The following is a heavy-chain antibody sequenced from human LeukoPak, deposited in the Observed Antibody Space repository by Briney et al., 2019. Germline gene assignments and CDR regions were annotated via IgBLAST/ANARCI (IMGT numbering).Heavy chain of an antibody. CDR2: IYTSGST. V-gene: IGHV4-61*02. CDR3: AREAVGGSGSYSVDP. J-gene: IGHJ5*02. CDR1: GGSISSGSYY. D-gene: IGHD3-10*01. Sequence: SETLSLTCTVSGGSISSGSYYWSWIRQPAGKGLEWIGRIYTSGSTNYTPSLQSRVTISVDTSKNQFSLKLRSVTAADTAVYYCAREAVGGSGSYSVDPWGQGTLVTVSS.